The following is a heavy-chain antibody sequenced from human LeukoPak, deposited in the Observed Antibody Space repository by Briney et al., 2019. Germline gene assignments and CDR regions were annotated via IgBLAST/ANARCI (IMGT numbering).Heavy chain of an antibody. Sequence: ASVKVSCKASGYTFTSYGISWVRQAPGQGLEWMGWISAYNGNTNYAQKLQGRVTMTTDTSTSTAYMELRSLRSDDTAVYYCARGSHYYDSSGYYYGLVFDYWGQGTLVTVSS. CDR3: ARGSHYYDSSGYYYGLVFDY. CDR2: ISAYNGNT. CDR1: GYTFTSYG. D-gene: IGHD3-22*01. V-gene: IGHV1-18*01. J-gene: IGHJ4*02.